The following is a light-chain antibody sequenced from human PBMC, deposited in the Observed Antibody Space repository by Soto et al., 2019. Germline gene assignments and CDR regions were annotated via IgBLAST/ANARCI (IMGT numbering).Light chain of an antibody. CDR3: SSHTLSRALQV. CDR2: GVS. J-gene: IGLJ1*01. Sequence: QSALTQPASVSGSPGQSITISCSGTISDFVVYNYVSWCQQHPGKAPKLMLYGVSKRPSGVSNRFSGSKSGNTASLTISGLQAEDEADYYCSSHTLSRALQVFGTGTKVTVL. CDR1: ISDFVVYNY. V-gene: IGLV2-14*01.